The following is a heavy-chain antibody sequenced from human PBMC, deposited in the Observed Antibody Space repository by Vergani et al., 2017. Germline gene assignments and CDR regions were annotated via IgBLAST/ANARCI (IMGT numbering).Heavy chain of an antibody. Sequence: EVQLVQSGAEVKKPGATMKISCKVSGYTFTDHYMHWVKPAPGKGLEWMGLVDPEDGETIYAEKFKGRVTIAADTSTDTAHLEFSSLRAEDTAVYYWATPRTVTTCGMEVWRQRSTVIVPS. CDR1: GYTFTDHY. D-gene: IGHD4-17*01. CDR2: VDPEDGET. CDR3: ATPRTVTTCGMEV. V-gene: IGHV1-69-2*01. J-gene: IGHJ6*02.